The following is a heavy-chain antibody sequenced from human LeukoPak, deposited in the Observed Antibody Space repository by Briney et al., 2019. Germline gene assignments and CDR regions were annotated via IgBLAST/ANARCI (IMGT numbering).Heavy chain of an antibody. J-gene: IGHJ6*03. CDR3: ARLITMVRGGRYYYYYMDV. Sequence: GGSLRLSCAASGFTFSDYYMSWIRQAPGKGLEWVSYISSSGSTIYYADSVKGRFTISRDNAKNSLYLQMNSLRAEDTAVYYCARLITMVRGGRYYYYYMDVWGKGTTVTVSS. V-gene: IGHV3-11*04. CDR1: GFTFSDYY. CDR2: ISSSGSTI. D-gene: IGHD3-10*01.